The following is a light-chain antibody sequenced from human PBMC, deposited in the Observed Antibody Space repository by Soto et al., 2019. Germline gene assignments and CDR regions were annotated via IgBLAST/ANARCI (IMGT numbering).Light chain of an antibody. V-gene: IGLV7-46*01. CDR1: TGAVTSGHY. CDR3: LLSYSGTNWV. CDR2: DTT. Sequence: QAVATQEPSLTVSPGGTVTLTCGSSTGAVTSGHYPYWFQQKPGQAPRTLIYDTTHKHSWTPARFSGSLLGGKAALTLAGAQTDDEADYYCLLSYSGTNWVFGGGTKLTVL. J-gene: IGLJ3*02.